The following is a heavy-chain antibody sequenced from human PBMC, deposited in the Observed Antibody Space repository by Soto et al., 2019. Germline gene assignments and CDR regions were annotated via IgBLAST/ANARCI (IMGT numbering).Heavy chain of an antibody. J-gene: IGHJ4*02. V-gene: IGHV1-46*01. D-gene: IGHD3-22*01. CDR3: ARESLTYYYDSSGYPLGY. CDR2: INPSGGST. Sequence: ASVKVSCQASGYTFTSYYMHWVRQAPGQGLEWMGIINPSGGSTSYAQKFQGRVTMTRDTSTSTVYMELSSLRSEDTAVYYCARESLTYYYDSSGYPLGYWGQGTLVTVSS. CDR1: GYTFTSYY.